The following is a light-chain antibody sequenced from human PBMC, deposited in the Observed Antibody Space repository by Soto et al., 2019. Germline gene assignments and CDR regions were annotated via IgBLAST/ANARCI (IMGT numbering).Light chain of an antibody. J-gene: IGKJ4*01. CDR1: QSVSSY. CDR2: DAS. CDR3: QQRSNWQGAT. V-gene: IGKV3-11*01. Sequence: EIVVTQSPAPLSLSPGERATLSCRASQSVSSYLAWYQQKPGQAPRLIIYDASNRTTGIPARFSGSGSGTDFTLTSSSLEPEDFGVYYCQQRSNWQGATFGGGTKVEIK.